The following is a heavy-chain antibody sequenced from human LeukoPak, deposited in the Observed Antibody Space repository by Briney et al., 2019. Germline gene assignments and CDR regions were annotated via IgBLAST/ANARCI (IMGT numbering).Heavy chain of an antibody. CDR2: IYHSGST. CDR3: AGRPITYYYDSRHDLHAFDI. V-gene: IGHV4-30-2*01. Sequence: PSETLSLTCTVSGGSISSGGYYWSWIRQPPGKGLEWIGYIYHSGSTYYNPPLKSRVTISVDTSKNQFSLKLSSVTAADTAVYYCAGRPITYYYDSRHDLHAFDIWGQGTMVTVSS. CDR1: GGSISSGGYY. D-gene: IGHD3-22*01. J-gene: IGHJ3*02.